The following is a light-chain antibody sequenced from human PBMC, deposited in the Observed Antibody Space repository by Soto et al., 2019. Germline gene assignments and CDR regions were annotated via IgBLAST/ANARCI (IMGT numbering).Light chain of an antibody. V-gene: IGKV3-15*01. J-gene: IGKJ1*01. Sequence: EIVMTHSPATLSVSPGEIATLSCRASQSVSSYLAWYQHRHGQSPRLLIYGASTRATEIPARFSGSGSGTEFTLTISSLQSEDFAVYYRKQYHNWPWTFGQGTKVDIK. CDR3: KQYHNWPWT. CDR1: QSVSSY. CDR2: GAS.